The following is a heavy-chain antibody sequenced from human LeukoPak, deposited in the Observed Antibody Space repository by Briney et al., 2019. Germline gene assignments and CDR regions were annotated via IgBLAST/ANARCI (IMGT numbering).Heavy chain of an antibody. CDR1: GFTFSSYG. D-gene: IGHD1-7*01. CDR3: AKDRHLQLRAPEYYFDS. CDR2: IWYGGTNK. Sequence: GGSLRLSCAASGFTFSSYGMHWVRQAPGKGLEWVAVIWYGGTNKYYADSVKGRFTISRDNSKNTLYLQMNSLRAEDTAVYYCAKDRHLQLRAPEYYFDSWGQGTLVTVSS. J-gene: IGHJ4*02. V-gene: IGHV3-30*02.